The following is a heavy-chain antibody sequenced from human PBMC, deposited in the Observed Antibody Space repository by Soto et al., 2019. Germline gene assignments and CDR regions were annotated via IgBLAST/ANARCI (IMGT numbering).Heavy chain of an antibody. V-gene: IGHV4-39*01. D-gene: IGHD6-13*01. CDR2: IYYSGST. CDR3: ARPLMSYSSSWDYYFDY. Sequence: SETLSLTCTVSGGSISSSSYYWGWIRQPPGKGLEWIGSIYYSGSTYYNPSLKSRVTISVDTSKNQFSLKLSSVTAADTAVYYCARPLMSYSSSWDYYFDYWGQGTLVTVSS. CDR1: GGSISSSSYY. J-gene: IGHJ4*02.